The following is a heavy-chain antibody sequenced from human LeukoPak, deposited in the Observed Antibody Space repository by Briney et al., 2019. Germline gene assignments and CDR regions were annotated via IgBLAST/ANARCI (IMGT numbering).Heavy chain of an antibody. CDR2: IYYSGST. Sequence: SETLSLTCTVSGGSISSYYWSWIRQPPGKGLEWIGYIYYSGSTNYNPSLKSRVTISVDTSKNQFSLKLSSVTAADTAVYYCARGARGPEIYFDYWGQGTLVTVSS. J-gene: IGHJ4*02. V-gene: IGHV4-59*01. CDR3: ARGARGPEIYFDY. CDR1: GGSISSYY. D-gene: IGHD5-24*01.